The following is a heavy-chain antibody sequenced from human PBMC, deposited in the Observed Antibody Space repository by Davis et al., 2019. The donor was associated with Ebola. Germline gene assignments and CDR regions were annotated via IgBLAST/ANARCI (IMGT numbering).Heavy chain of an antibody. J-gene: IGHJ4*02. Sequence: GGSLRLSCAASGFTFSGSAMHWIRQASGKGLEWVGRIRSKANSYATAYAASVKGRFTISRDDSKNTAYLQMNSLKTEDTAVYYCTGTTVTSDYWGQGTLVTVSS. CDR1: GFTFSGSA. V-gene: IGHV3-73*01. CDR3: TGTTVTSDY. D-gene: IGHD4-17*01. CDR2: IRSKANSYAT.